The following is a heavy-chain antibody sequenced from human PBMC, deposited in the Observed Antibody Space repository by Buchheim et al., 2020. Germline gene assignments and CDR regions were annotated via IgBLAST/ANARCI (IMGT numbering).Heavy chain of an antibody. CDR1: GFSFSSYT. Sequence: EVQLVESGGGLVQPGGSLRLSCAASGFSFSSYTMNCVRQAPGKGLEWVSYIGSSGSAKYYADSVKGRFTISRDNANNSLYLQMNSLRVEDTAVYYCARSRTAGTYYFDYWGQGAL. D-gene: IGHD6-19*01. CDR2: IGSSGSAK. CDR3: ARSRTAGTYYFDY. V-gene: IGHV3-48*01. J-gene: IGHJ4*02.